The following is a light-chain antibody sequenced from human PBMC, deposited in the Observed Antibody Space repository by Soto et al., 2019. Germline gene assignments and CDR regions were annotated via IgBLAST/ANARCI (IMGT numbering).Light chain of an antibody. CDR1: QGISTY. CDR3: QKYNSAPWT. Sequence: DIQMTQSPSSLSASVGDRVTIACRASQGISTYLAWYQQKPGKVPYLLIYGASTLQSGVPSRFSGTGSGTDFSLTISSLQPEDVATYYCQKYNSAPWTFGQGTKVDI. CDR2: GAS. J-gene: IGKJ1*01. V-gene: IGKV1-27*01.